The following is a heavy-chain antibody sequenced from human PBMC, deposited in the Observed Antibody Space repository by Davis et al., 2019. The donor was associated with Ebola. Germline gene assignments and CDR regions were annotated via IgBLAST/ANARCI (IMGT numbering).Heavy chain of an antibody. CDR3: ARDPGRGEMAFDY. J-gene: IGHJ4*02. CDR2: ISSSGSTI. CDR1: GFTFSDYY. V-gene: IGHV3-11*01. Sequence: GESLKISCAASGFTFSDYYMSWIRQAPGKGLEWVSYISSSGSTIYYADSVKGRFTISRDNAKNSLYLQMNSLRAEDTAVYYCARDPGRGEMAFDYWGQGTLVTVSS. D-gene: IGHD5-24*01.